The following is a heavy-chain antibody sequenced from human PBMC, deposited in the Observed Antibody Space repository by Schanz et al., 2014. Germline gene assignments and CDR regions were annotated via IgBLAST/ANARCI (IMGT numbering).Heavy chain of an antibody. CDR1: GFTFSSYS. D-gene: IGHD3-3*01. V-gene: IGHV3-48*01. Sequence: EVHLVESGGGLVQPGGSLRLSCAASGFTFSSYSMNWVRQAPGKGLEWVSYISSSSSTRYYADSVKGRFTISRDNAKNSLFLQMNSLRAEDTAVYYCVRDSFFAFDYWGQGTLVTVSS. J-gene: IGHJ4*02. CDR3: VRDSFFAFDY. CDR2: ISSSSSTR.